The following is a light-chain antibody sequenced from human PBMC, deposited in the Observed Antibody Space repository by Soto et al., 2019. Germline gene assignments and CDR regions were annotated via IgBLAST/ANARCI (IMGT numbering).Light chain of an antibody. Sequence: DIQMTQSPSSLSASVGDRVTITCRASQSISSYLNWYLQKPGKAPKLLIYAASSLQSGVPSRFSGSGSGTDFTLTISSLQPEDFATYYCQHYNSYSEAFGQGTKV. CDR3: QHYNSYSEA. J-gene: IGKJ1*01. CDR2: AAS. V-gene: IGKV1-39*01. CDR1: QSISSY.